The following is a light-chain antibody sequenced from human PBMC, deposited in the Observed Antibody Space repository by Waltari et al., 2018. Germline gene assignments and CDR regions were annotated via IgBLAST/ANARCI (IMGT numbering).Light chain of an antibody. CDR3: SSYTSSRTLI. V-gene: IGLV2-14*02. Sequence: QSALTQPASVSRSPGPSITIPCTGPSSDVGGYDLASWYQQHPGKAPKLIIYDVTGRPSGVSDRFSGSKSGNTASLTISGLQAEDEADYYCSSYTSSRTLIFGGGTKVTV. CDR2: DVT. CDR1: SSDVGGYDL. J-gene: IGLJ2*01.